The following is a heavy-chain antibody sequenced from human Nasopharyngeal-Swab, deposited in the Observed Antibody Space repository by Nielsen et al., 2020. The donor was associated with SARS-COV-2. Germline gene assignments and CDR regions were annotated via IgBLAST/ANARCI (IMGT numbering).Heavy chain of an antibody. D-gene: IGHD6-6*01. Sequence: GESLKISCAGSGFTFNSYSMIWVRQVPGEGLEWVSSISGSGSYVYYADSVKGRFTISKDSAKNSLYLQMNSLRAEDTAVYYCARLRSSSFGDLEYFDYWGQGTLVTVSS. CDR1: GFTFNSYS. V-gene: IGHV3-21*01. CDR2: ISGSGSYV. J-gene: IGHJ4*02. CDR3: ARLRSSSFGDLEYFDY.